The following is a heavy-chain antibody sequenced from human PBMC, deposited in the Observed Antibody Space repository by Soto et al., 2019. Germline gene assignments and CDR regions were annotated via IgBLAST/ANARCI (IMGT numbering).Heavy chain of an antibody. CDR2: ISYDGSNK. Sequence: QVQLVESGGGVVQPGRSLRLSCAASGFTFSSYGMHWVRQAPGKGLEWVAVISYDGSNKYYADSVKGRFTISRDNSKNTLYLQMNSLRAEDSAVYYCAKDLRRSSRRWGMDVWGHGTTVTVSS. CDR1: GFTFSSYG. CDR3: AKDLRRSSRRWGMDV. D-gene: IGHD1-26*01. V-gene: IGHV3-30*18. J-gene: IGHJ6*02.